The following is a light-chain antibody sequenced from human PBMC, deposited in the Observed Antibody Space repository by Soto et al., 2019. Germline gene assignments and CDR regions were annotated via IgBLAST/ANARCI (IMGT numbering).Light chain of an antibody. CDR2: EVT. CDR3: SSYTTRSTYV. J-gene: IGLJ1*01. V-gene: IGLV2-14*01. CDR1: SSDVGRFNF. Sequence: QSVLTQPASVSGSPGQSITISCTGTSSDVGRFNFVSWFQQHPGKAPKLLIYEVTKRPSEVSNRFSGSKSGNTASLTISGLQTEDEADYYCSSYTTRSTYVFGTGTKVT.